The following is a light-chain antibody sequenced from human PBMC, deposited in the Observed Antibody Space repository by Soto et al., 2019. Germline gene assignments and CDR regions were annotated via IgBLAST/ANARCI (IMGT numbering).Light chain of an antibody. V-gene: IGLV1-44*01. CDR2: STS. CDR1: SSNIGSNT. Sequence: LAQPRSASGTPGQIGAISCSGSSSNIGSNTVTWYQQLPGTAPKLLIYSTSQRSSSVPVRFSGYNSGASASLSISGPQSDDEAAYSCAALDDRLDVNVFTTGTQVTVL. CDR3: AALDDRLDVNV. J-gene: IGLJ1*01.